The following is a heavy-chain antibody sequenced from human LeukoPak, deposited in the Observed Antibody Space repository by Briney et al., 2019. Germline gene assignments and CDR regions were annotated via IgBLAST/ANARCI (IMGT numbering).Heavy chain of an antibody. D-gene: IGHD2-2*01. J-gene: IGHJ5*02. CDR3: AKGYCSSFTCYSRFDP. Sequence: GGSLRLSCAASGFTFSSNAMSWVRQAPGKGLEWVSGISGSGGTTYHADSVKGRFTISRDNSRNTLYLQMNSLRAEDTAVYYCAKGYCSSFTCYSRFDPWGQGTLVTVSS. CDR1: GFTFSSNA. CDR2: ISGSGGTT. V-gene: IGHV3-23*01.